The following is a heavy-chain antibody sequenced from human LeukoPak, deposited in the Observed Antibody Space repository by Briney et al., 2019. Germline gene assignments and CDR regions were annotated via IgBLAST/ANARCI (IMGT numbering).Heavy chain of an antibody. D-gene: IGHD1-26*01. Sequence: ASVKVSCQASGYTFTSYGISWVRPAPGQGREWVGWISAYNGNTNYAQKLQGRVTMTTDTSTSTAYMELRSLRSDDTAVYYCARAAPNIVGATSYWGQGTLVTVSS. V-gene: IGHV1-18*01. CDR1: GYTFTSYG. CDR3: ARAAPNIVGATSY. J-gene: IGHJ4*02. CDR2: ISAYNGNT.